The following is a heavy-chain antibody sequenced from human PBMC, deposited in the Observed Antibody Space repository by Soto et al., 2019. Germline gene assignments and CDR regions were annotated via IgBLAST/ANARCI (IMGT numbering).Heavy chain of an antibody. Sequence: GGSLRLSCEVSGFSVTANYMSWVRQAPGKGLEWVSVIFSGGGTDYVDSVKGRFTISRDNSMNTLYLQMNTLRAEDTAVYYCAKVSSAWYAGFFDLWGQGTLVTVSS. D-gene: IGHD2-8*01. CDR1: GFSVTANY. CDR2: IFSGGGT. CDR3: AKVSSAWYAGFFDL. J-gene: IGHJ4*02. V-gene: IGHV3-53*01.